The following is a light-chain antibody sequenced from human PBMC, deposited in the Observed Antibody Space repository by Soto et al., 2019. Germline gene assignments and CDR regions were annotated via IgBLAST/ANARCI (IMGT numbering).Light chain of an antibody. CDR3: QQYSTYSSWT. Sequence: DIQMTQSPSTLSVSVGDRVTITCRASQSISRWLGWYQQKPGKAPNLLIYDASSLESGVPSRFSGSGSGTEFTLTISSLQADDFATYYCQQYSTYSSWTFGQGTKVEIK. J-gene: IGKJ1*01. CDR2: DAS. CDR1: QSISRW. V-gene: IGKV1-5*01.